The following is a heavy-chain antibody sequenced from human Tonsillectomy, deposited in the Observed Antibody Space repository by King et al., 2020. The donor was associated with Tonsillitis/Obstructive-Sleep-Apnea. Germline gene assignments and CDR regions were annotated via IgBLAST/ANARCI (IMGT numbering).Heavy chain of an antibody. CDR2: ISATGGST. J-gene: IGHJ1*01. CDR1: GFIFSSYA. Sequence: EVQLVESGGGLVQPGGSLRLSCAASGFIFSSYAMSWVRQAPGKGLQWVSTISATGGSTYYADSVKGRFTVSRDNSKNTLYLQMNSLGDEDSALYYCAKEITYGEYFQYWGQGTLVTVSS. D-gene: IGHD3-10*01. CDR3: AKEITYGEYFQY. V-gene: IGHV3-23*04.